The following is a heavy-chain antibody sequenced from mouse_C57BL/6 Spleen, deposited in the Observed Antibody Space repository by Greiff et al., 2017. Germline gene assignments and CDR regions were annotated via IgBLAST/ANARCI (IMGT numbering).Heavy chain of an antibody. V-gene: IGHV14-1*01. CDR3: ATPYDYDVDYAMDD. D-gene: IGHD2-4*01. CDR2: IDPEDGDT. J-gene: IGHJ4*01. Sequence: VQLQQSGAELVRPGASVKLSCTASGFNIKDYYMHWVKQRPEQGLEWIGRIDPEDGDTDYAPQFQGKATMTADTSSNQAYLQLSSLTSEDTAVYYCATPYDYDVDYAMDDWGPGTSVTVSS. CDR1: GFNIKDYY.